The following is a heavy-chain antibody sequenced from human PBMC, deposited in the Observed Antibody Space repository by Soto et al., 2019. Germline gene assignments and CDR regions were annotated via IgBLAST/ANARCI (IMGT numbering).Heavy chain of an antibody. CDR1: GGSISSSSYY. V-gene: IGHV4-39*01. Sequence: SETLSLTCTVSGGSISSSSYYWGWIRQPPGKGLEWIGSIYYSGSTYYNPSLKSRVTISVDTSKNQFSLKLSSVTAADTAVYYCAGYCSSTSCYFYYYYMDVWGKGTTVTVSS. J-gene: IGHJ6*03. D-gene: IGHD2-2*01. CDR2: IYYSGST. CDR3: AGYCSSTSCYFYYYYMDV.